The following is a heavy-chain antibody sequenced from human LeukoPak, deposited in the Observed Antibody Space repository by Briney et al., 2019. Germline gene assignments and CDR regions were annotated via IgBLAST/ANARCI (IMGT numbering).Heavy chain of an antibody. CDR2: ISSGSSYI. J-gene: IGHJ4*02. D-gene: IGHD3-10*01. Sequence: GGSLRLSCVASGFTFSNYAMSWVRQAPGKGLEWVSSISSGSSYIYYADSVKGRFTISRDNAKNSLYLQMNSLRAEDTAVYYCARDHPLGGDPYWGQGTLVTVSS. CDR1: GFTFSNYA. CDR3: ARDHPLGGDPY. V-gene: IGHV3-21*01.